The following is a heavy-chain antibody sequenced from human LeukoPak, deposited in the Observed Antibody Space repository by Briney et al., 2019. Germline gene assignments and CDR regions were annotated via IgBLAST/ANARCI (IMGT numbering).Heavy chain of an antibody. J-gene: IGHJ3*02. CDR2: IIPIFGTA. D-gene: IGHD3-3*01. CDR1: GGTFSRYA. CDR3: ARDVFLPPDSVLRFLEWPHHGGAFDI. Sequence: GASVKVSCKASGGTFSRYAISWVRQAPGQGLEWMGGIIPIFGTANYAQKFQGRVTITADKSTSTAYMELSSLRSEDTAVYYCARDVFLPPDSVLRFLEWPHHGGAFDIWGQGTMVTVSS. V-gene: IGHV1-69*06.